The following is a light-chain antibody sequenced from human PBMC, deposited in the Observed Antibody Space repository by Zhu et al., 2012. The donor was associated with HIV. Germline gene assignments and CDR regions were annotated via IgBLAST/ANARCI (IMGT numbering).Light chain of an antibody. Sequence: EIVLMQSPGTLPLSPGERATLSCRASQTVSRNYLAWYQQKPGQAPRLLIYGASRRVTGIPDRFSGSGSGTDFTLTISRLEPEDFAVYYCQHYVPSPMYTFGQGTKLEIK. CDR3: QHYVPSPMYT. J-gene: IGKJ2*01. CDR2: GAS. CDR1: QTVSRNY. V-gene: IGKV3-20*01.